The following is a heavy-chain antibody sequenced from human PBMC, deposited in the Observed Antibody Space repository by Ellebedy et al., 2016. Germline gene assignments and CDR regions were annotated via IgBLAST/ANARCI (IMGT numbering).Heavy chain of an antibody. Sequence: SETLSLTXTVSGGSLSSGNYYWGWIRQPPGKGLEWIVNVYYSGSTSYNPSLKSRVTISVDTSKNQFSLKLSSVTAADTAVYYCAREVVVTAIRYYYYGMDVWGQGTTVTVSS. J-gene: IGHJ6*02. CDR1: GGSLSSGNYY. V-gene: IGHV4-39*07. D-gene: IGHD2-21*02. CDR3: AREVVVTAIRYYYYGMDV. CDR2: VYYSGST.